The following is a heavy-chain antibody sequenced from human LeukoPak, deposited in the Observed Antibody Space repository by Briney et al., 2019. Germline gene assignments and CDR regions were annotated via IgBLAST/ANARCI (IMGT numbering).Heavy chain of an antibody. V-gene: IGHV4-34*01. Sequence: SETLSLTCGASDGSLDIYYWMFVRQPPGKGLQWIGEITYRGSPYYHPSLNSRATISIDASQRHVSLTLRSVTAADTAVYYCATYGGDWKFDSWGQGTLVTVSS. CDR1: DGSLDIYY. D-gene: IGHD2-21*02. CDR2: ITYRGSP. J-gene: IGHJ4*02. CDR3: ATYGGDWKFDS.